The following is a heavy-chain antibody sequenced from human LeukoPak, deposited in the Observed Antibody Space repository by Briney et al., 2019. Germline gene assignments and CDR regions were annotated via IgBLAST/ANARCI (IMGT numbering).Heavy chain of an antibody. J-gene: IGHJ3*02. D-gene: IGHD2-2*01. CDR3: ARETAVVVRAFDI. V-gene: IGHV1-69*04. Sequence: SVKVSCKASGGTFSSYTISWVRQAPGQGLGWMGRIIPILGIANYAQKFQGRVTITADKSTSTAYMELSSLRSEDTAVYYCARETAVVVRAFDIWGQGTMVTVSS. CDR1: GGTFSSYT. CDR2: IIPILGIA.